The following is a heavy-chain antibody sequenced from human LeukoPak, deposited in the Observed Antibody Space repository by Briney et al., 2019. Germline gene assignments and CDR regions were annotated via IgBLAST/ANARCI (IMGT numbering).Heavy chain of an antibody. CDR2: INSDGSST. CDR3: ARGPRFFNWFDP. Sequence: GGSLRLSCAASGFTFSSYWMHWVRQAPGKGLVWVSRINSDGSSTSYADSVKGRFTISRDNAKNTLYLQMNSLRAEDTAVYYCARGPRFFNWFDPWGQGTLVTVSS. V-gene: IGHV3-74*01. D-gene: IGHD3-3*01. CDR1: GFTFSSYW. J-gene: IGHJ5*02.